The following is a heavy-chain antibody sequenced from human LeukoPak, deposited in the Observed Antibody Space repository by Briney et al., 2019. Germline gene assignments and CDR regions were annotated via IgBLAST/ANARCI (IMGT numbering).Heavy chain of an antibody. V-gene: IGHV5-51*01. CDR1: GYSLTSYW. CDR2: IYPGDSDT. Sequence: GESLKISCKGSGYSLTSYWIGWVRQMPGKGLEWMGIIYPGDSDTRYSLSFQGQVTISADKSISTAYLQWSSLKASDTAMYYCARRPSYGMGNFDYWGQGTLVTVSS. CDR3: ARRPSYGMGNFDY. J-gene: IGHJ4*02. D-gene: IGHD5-18*01.